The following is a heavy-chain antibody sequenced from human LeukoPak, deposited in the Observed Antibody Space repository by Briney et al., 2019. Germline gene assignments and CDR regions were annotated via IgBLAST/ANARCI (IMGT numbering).Heavy chain of an antibody. D-gene: IGHD3-3*01. Sequence: GGSLRLSCAASGFTFSSYAMHWVRQAPGKGLEWVSYISSSGSTIYYADSVKGRFTISRDNAKNSLYLQMNSLRAEDTAVYYCARGTYYDFWSGYHVGWFDPWGQGTLVTVSS. CDR3: ARGTYYDFWSGYHVGWFDP. CDR2: ISSSGSTI. CDR1: GFTFSSYA. V-gene: IGHV3-48*03. J-gene: IGHJ5*02.